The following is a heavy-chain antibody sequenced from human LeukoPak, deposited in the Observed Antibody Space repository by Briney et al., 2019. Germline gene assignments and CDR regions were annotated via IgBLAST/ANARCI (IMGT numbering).Heavy chain of an antibody. D-gene: IGHD1-26*01. CDR3: ARDRGIVGTTGYYYMDV. V-gene: IGHV3-11*04. CDR2: IGSTI. Sequence: GGSLRLSCVASGFSLSDYYMSWIRQAPGKGLEWVSYIGSTIYYADSVKGRLTISRDNAKNSLYLQMNSLRAEDTAVYYCARDRGIVGTTGYYYMDVWGKGATVTVSS. CDR1: GFSLSDYY. J-gene: IGHJ6*03.